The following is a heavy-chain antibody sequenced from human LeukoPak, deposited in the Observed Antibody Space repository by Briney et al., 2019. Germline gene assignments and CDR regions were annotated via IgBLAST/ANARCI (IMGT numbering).Heavy chain of an antibody. CDR1: GFTFSSYW. J-gene: IGHJ4*02. CDR3: ARDGYSFGHDFDY. CDR2: IKGDGSST. D-gene: IGHD5-18*01. Sequence: GGSLRLSCAASGFTFSSYWMLWVRHTPGKGLVWVSRIKGDGSSTSYADSVKGRFTISRDNAKNTLYLQMNSLRAEDTAVYYCARDGYSFGHDFDYWGQGTLVTVSS. V-gene: IGHV3-74*01.